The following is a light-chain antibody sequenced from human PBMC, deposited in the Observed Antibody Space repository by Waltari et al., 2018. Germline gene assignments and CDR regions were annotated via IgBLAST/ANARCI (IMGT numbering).Light chain of an antibody. J-gene: IGKJ1*01. CDR2: GAS. CDR1: QSVGRT. Sequence: EIVLTQFPGTLSVSPGERATISCRTSQSVGRTLAWYQQKPGQAPRLLIYGASIRATGIPDRFSGSGSGTDFSLTISRLEPEDFAVYYCQHYVRLPVTFGQGTKVEIK. V-gene: IGKV3-20*01. CDR3: QHYVRLPVT.